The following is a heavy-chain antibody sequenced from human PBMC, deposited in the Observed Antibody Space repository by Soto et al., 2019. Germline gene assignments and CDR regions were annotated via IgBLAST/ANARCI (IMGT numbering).Heavy chain of an antibody. Sequence: QVQLQESGPGLVKPSETLSLTCTVSGGSISSYYWSWIRQSPGKGLEWIGYIYNSGSTNYNTSLKSRVTISVDTSKNQFSLKLSSVTAADTAVYYCARWTDNYYVSEKVRFDYWGQGTLVTVSS. CDR2: IYNSGST. CDR3: ARWTDNYYVSEKVRFDY. V-gene: IGHV4-59*08. CDR1: GGSISSYY. J-gene: IGHJ4*02. D-gene: IGHD3-10*01.